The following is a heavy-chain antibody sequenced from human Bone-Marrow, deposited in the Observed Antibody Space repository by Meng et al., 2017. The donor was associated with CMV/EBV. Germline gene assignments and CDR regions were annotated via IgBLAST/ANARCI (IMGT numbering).Heavy chain of an antibody. J-gene: IGHJ4*02. CDR1: GFTFSNNA. D-gene: IGHD2-8*02. V-gene: IGHV3-30-3*01. Sequence: GGSLRLSCAASGFTFSNNAIHWVRQAPGKGLEWVALISYDGNNRSYPDSVKGRFTISRDNSKNTLYLQMKSLRPEDAAVYYCARWWRTYATGGYRYNGYFDYWGQGTLVTVSS. CDR3: ARWWRTYATGGYRYNGYFDY. CDR2: ISYDGNNR.